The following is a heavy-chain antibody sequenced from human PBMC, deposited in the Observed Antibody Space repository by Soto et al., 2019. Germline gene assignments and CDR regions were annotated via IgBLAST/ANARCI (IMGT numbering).Heavy chain of an antibody. CDR3: ARGSWWSPQKDAFDI. V-gene: IGHV1-18*01. CDR2: VSAYNGNT. Sequence: QVQLVQSGAEVKKPGASVKVSCKASGYTLTSYGISWVRQAPGQGREWMGWVSAYNGNTNYAQKLQGRVTMTTDTSTRTAHMELRSLRSDDTAVYYCARGSWWSPQKDAFDIWGQGTMVTVSS. J-gene: IGHJ3*02. D-gene: IGHD2-15*01. CDR1: GYTLTSYG.